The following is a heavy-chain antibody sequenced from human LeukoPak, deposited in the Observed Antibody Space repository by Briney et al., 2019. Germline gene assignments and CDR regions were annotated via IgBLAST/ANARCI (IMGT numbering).Heavy chain of an antibody. D-gene: IGHD4-17*01. V-gene: IGHV4-4*07. CDR3: ARADGDYSHFDY. J-gene: IGHJ4*02. Sequence: PSETLSLTCAVSGGSISSYYWSWIRQPAGKGLEWIGRIYSSGSTKYNPSLKSRVTMSVDTSKNQFSLKQSSVTAADTAVYHCARADGDYSHFDYWGQGTLVTVSS. CDR1: GGSISSYY. CDR2: IYSSGST.